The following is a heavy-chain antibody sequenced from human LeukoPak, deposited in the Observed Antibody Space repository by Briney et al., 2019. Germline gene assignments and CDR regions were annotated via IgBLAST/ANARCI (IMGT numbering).Heavy chain of an antibody. J-gene: IGHJ5*02. CDR3: ARMSYYDRRGDNWFDP. V-gene: IGHV1-18*01. D-gene: IGHD3-22*01. CDR2: ISAYNGNT. Sequence: ASVKVSCKASGYTFTSYGISWVRQAPGQGLEWMGWISAYNGNTNYAQKFQGRVTMTRDTSISTAYMELSSLRSEDTAVYYCARMSYYDRRGDNWFDPWGQGTLVIVSS. CDR1: GYTFTSYG.